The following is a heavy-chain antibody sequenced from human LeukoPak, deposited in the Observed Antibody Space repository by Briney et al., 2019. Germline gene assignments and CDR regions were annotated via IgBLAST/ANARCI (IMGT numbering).Heavy chain of an antibody. J-gene: IGHJ4*02. CDR1: GFTFSSYW. D-gene: IGHD3-3*01. CDR3: ARADYDFWSGLDY. CDR2: IKQDASEK. Sequence: PGGSLRLSCAASGFTFSSYWMSWVRQAPGKGLEWVANIKQDASEKYYVDSVKGRFTISRDNAKNSLYLQMNSLRAEDTAVYYCARADYDFWSGLDYWGQGTLVTVSS. V-gene: IGHV3-7*01.